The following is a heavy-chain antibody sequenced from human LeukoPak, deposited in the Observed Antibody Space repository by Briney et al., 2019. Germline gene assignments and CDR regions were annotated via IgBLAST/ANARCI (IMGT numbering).Heavy chain of an antibody. Sequence: ASVKVSCKASGYPFITYFMHWVRQAPGQGLEWMGWINPNSGGTKYAQTFKGRVTMTRDTSISTAYMELSSLRSDDTAVYYCARDGDTYGYYYYGLDVWGQGTTVTVSS. CDR3: ARDGDTYGYYYYGLDV. J-gene: IGHJ6*02. D-gene: IGHD5-18*01. V-gene: IGHV1-2*02. CDR2: INPNSGGT. CDR1: GYPFITYF.